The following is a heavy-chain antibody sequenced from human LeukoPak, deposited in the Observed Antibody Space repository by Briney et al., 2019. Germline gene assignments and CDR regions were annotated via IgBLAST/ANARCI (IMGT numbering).Heavy chain of an antibody. D-gene: IGHD5-24*01. V-gene: IGHV3-7*01. J-gene: IGHJ4*02. Sequence: PGGSLRLSCAASGFTFSSYWMNWVRQAPGKGLEWVASINQDGSEKYYLESVKGRFTISRDNAKNSLYLQMNSLRDEDTAVYSCARDGVRDGFYFDRWGQGTLVTVSS. CDR3: ARDGVRDGFYFDR. CDR2: INQDGSEK. CDR1: GFTFSSYW.